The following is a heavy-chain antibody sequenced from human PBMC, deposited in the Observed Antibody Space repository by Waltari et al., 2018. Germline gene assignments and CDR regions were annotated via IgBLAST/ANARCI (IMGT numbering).Heavy chain of an antibody. D-gene: IGHD2-2*01. Sequence: QVALVQSGPELKKPGASVKVSCRASGYSFTSYAINWVRQAPGRGFELMGWINTNSGNPTYVQGFTGRFVFSLDTSVSTAFLQINSLEAEDTAVYYCAREVVPAATIVVNWFDPWGQGTLVTVSS. V-gene: IGHV7-4-1*02. J-gene: IGHJ5*02. CDR2: INTNSGNP. CDR1: GYSFTSYA. CDR3: AREVVPAATIVVNWFDP.